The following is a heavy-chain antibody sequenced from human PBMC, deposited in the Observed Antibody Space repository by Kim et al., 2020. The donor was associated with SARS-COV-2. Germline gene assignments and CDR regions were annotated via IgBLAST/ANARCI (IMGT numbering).Heavy chain of an antibody. CDR3: ARDSIAVAGNYYYYGMDV. Sequence: VKSRFTISRDNAKNSLYLQMNSLRAEDTAVYYCARDSIAVAGNYYYYGMDVWGQGTTVTVSS. V-gene: IGHV3-11*05. D-gene: IGHD6-19*01. J-gene: IGHJ6*02.